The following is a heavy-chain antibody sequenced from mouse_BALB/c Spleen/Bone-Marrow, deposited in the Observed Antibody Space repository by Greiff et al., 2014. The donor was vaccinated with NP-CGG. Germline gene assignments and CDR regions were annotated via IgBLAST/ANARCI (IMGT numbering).Heavy chain of an antibody. CDR1: GFTFSSYG. CDR3: ARDFITTDAMDY. Sequence: EVHLVESGGDLMKPGGSLKLSCAASGFTFSSYGMSWVRQTPDKRLEWVATISSGGSYTYYPDSVKGRFTISRDNAKNTLYLQMSSLKSEDTAMYYCARDFITTDAMDYWGQGTSVTVSS. V-gene: IGHV5-6*01. D-gene: IGHD1-1*01. J-gene: IGHJ4*01. CDR2: ISSGGSYT.